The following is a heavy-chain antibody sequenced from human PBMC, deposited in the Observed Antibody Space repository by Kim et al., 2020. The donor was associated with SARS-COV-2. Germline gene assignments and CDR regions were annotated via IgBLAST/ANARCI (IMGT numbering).Heavy chain of an antibody. CDR3: ARGRSSTSCFDCYGMDV. V-gene: IGHV1-46*01. J-gene: IGHJ6*02. D-gene: IGHD2-2*01. CDR1: GYTFTSYY. CDR2: INPSGGST. Sequence: ASVKVSCKASGYTFTSYYMHWVRQAPGQGLEWVGIINPSGGSTSYAQKFQGRVTMTRDTSTSTVYMELSSLRSEDTAVYYCARGRSSTSCFDCYGMDVWGQGTTVTVSS.